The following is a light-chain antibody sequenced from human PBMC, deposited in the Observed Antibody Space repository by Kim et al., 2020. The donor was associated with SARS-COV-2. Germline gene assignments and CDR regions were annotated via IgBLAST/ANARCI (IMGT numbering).Light chain of an antibody. CDR2: GAS. CDR3: LQHNNSPFT. V-gene: IGKV1-17*01. CDR1: QDIGND. J-gene: IGKJ5*01. Sequence: GDSTTTTSRAAQDIGNDLGVYQQKQAGAPPRLLYGASALQSWVPSTFSGSGAVTEFTLTISSPQPEDVSTYFYLQHNNSPFTFGQGTQVEIK.